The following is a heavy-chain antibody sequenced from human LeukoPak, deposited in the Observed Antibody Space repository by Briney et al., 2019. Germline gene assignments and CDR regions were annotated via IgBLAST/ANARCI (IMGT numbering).Heavy chain of an antibody. Sequence: GGSLRLSCTASGFTFGDYAMSWVRQAPGKGLEWVGFIRSKGYGGTTEYAASVKGRFTVSRDDSKSIAYMQMNSLKTEDTAVYYCTRSSIVATSIDHWGQGTLVTVSS. CDR3: TRSSIVATSIDH. CDR1: GFTFGDYA. V-gene: IGHV3-49*04. J-gene: IGHJ4*02. CDR2: IRSKGYGGTT. D-gene: IGHD5-12*01.